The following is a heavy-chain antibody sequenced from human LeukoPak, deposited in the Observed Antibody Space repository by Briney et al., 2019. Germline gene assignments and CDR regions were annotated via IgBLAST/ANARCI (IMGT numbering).Heavy chain of an antibody. CDR2: IYYSGST. J-gene: IGHJ4*02. CDR1: GGSINSYY. Sequence: PSETLSLTCTVSGGSINSYYWSWIRQPPGKGLEWIAYIYYSGSTSYNPSLRSRVTISVDTSKNLFSLKLNSVTAADTAMYYCARLFHPALSGNYPFDYWGQGTLVTVSS. D-gene: IGHD1-26*01. V-gene: IGHV4-59*01. CDR3: ARLFHPALSGNYPFDY.